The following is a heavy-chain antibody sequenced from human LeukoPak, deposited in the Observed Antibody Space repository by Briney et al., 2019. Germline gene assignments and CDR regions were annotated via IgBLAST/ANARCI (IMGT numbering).Heavy chain of an antibody. Sequence: GGSLRLSCAASGFTFSTYWMHWVRQAPGKGLVWVSRINLDGSGTSYADSVKGRFTISRDNAKNTLYLQMDTLRAEDTAVYYCGRDMTTGWFTDYWGEGTLVTVSS. CDR2: INLDGSGT. CDR3: GRDMTTGWFTDY. D-gene: IGHD2-15*01. V-gene: IGHV3-74*01. CDR1: GFTFSTYW. J-gene: IGHJ4*02.